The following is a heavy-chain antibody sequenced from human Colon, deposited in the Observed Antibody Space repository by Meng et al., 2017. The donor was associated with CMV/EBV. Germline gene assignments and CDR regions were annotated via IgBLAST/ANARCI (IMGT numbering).Heavy chain of an antibody. CDR3: ARECGIAYSNYVRFYYYGMDV. V-gene: IGHV4-39*07. J-gene: IGHJ6*02. CDR1: GGSISSSSYY. CDR2: IYYSGST. Sequence: GSLRLSCTVSGGSISSSSYYWGWIRQPPGKGLEWIGSIYYSGSTYYNPSLKSRVTISVDTSKNQFSLKLSSVTAADTAVYYCARECGIAYSNYVRFYYYGMDVWGQGTTVTVS. D-gene: IGHD4-11*01.